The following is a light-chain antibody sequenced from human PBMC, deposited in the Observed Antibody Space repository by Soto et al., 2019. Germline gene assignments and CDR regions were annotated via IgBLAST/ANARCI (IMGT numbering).Light chain of an antibody. CDR3: AAWDGSLSVRCV. Sequence: QSLLTQPPSASGTPGQRVTISCSGSSSNIGSNYVYWYQQLPGTAPKLLIYRNNQRPSGVPDRFSGSKSGTSASLAISGLRSEDEADYYCAAWDGSLSVRCVFGGGTKLTVL. J-gene: IGLJ2*01. CDR2: RNN. CDR1: SSNIGSNY. V-gene: IGLV1-47*01.